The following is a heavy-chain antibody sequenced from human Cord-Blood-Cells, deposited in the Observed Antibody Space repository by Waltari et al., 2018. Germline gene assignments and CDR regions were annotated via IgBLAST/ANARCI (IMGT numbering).Heavy chain of an antibody. CDR3: ASVPLGVVPAAKGAFDI. J-gene: IGHJ3*02. V-gene: IGHV1-8*03. CDR2: MNPNSGNT. D-gene: IGHD2-2*01. CDR1: GYTFTSYD. Sequence: QVQLVQSGAEVKKPGASVKVSCKASGYTFTSYDINWVRQATGQGLEWMGWMNPNSGNTGYAQKCQGRVTITRNTSISTAYMELSSLRSEDTSVYYCASVPLGVVPAAKGAFDIWGQGTMVTVSS.